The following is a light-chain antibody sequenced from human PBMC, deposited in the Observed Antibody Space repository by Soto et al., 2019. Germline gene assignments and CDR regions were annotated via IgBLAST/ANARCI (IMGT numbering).Light chain of an antibody. CDR2: LGS. J-gene: IGKJ5*01. V-gene: IGKV2-28*01. CDR3: MQALQTPIT. CDR1: RSLLYNNTYNY. Sequence: EIVMTQSPLTLPVTPGEPASISCRSGRSLLYNNTYNYLDWYLQKPGQSPQLLIYLGSNRASGVPDRFSGSGSGTDFTLKISRVEAEDVGVYYCMQALQTPITFGQGTRLEIK.